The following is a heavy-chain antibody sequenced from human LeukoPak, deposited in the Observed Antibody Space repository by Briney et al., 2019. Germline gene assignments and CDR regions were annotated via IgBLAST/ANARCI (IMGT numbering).Heavy chain of an antibody. D-gene: IGHD6-19*01. Sequence: GGSLRLSCAASGFTVSSNYMSWVRQAPGKGLEWVSVIYSGGSTYYADSVKGRFTISRDNSKNTLYLQMNSLRAEDTAVYYCAREGSSGWYGTWDYYYYMDVWGKGTTVTASS. CDR1: GFTVSSNY. CDR2: IYSGGST. CDR3: AREGSSGWYGTWDYYYYMDV. V-gene: IGHV3-53*01. J-gene: IGHJ6*03.